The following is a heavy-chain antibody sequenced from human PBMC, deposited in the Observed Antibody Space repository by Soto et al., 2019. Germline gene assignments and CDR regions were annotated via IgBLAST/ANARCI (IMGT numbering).Heavy chain of an antibody. D-gene: IGHD3-22*01. CDR3: ARELSDYYESRAFLGF. V-gene: IGHV3-7*01. J-gene: IGHJ4*02. CDR2: IKQDGSEK. Sequence: PGGSLRLSCAASGFTFRSYWMTWVRQAPGKGLEWVASIKQDGSEKHSVDSVRGRFTISRDNAKNSLYLEMHSLTAEDTAVYYCARELSDYYESRAFLGFWGQGTLVTVSS. CDR1: GFTFRSYW.